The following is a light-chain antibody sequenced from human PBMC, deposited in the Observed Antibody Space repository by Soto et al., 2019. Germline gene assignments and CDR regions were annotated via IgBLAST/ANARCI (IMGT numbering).Light chain of an antibody. CDR1: QSVSGS. V-gene: IGKV3-11*01. J-gene: IGKJ5*01. CDR2: DAS. Sequence: DIVLEQSPGTLSLSPGERATLSCRTSQSVSGSLAWYQQKPGQAPRLLIYDASNRATGIPARFSGSGSGTEFTLTISSLQSEDFAVYYCQQYNNWPPTFGQGTRLEIK. CDR3: QQYNNWPPT.